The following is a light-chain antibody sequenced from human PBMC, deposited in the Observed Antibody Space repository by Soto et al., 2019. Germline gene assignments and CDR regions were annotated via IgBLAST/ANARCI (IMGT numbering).Light chain of an antibody. CDR2: EVS. CDR1: SSDVGGYNY. CDR3: CSYSGSDSLL. J-gene: IGLJ3*02. Sequence: QSALTQPPSASGSPGQSVTISCSGTSSDVGGYNYVSWYQQHPGKAPKLIIYEVSKRPSGVPDRFSGSKSGNTASLTISGLQAEDEAEYFCCSYSGSDSLLFGGGTKVTVL. V-gene: IGLV2-8*01.